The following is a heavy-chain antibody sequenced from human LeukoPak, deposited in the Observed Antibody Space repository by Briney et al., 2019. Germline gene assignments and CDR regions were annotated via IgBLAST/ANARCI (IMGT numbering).Heavy chain of an antibody. D-gene: IGHD4-17*01. CDR3: AREQYGDSGYWFDP. J-gene: IGHJ5*02. CDR2: IYTSGST. Sequence: SETLSLTCTVSGGSISSYYWSWIRQPAGKGLEWIGRIYTSGSTSYNPSLKSRVTISVDTSKNQFSLKLSSVTAADAAVYYCAREQYGDSGYWFDPWGQGTLVTVSS. CDR1: GGSISSYY. V-gene: IGHV4-4*07.